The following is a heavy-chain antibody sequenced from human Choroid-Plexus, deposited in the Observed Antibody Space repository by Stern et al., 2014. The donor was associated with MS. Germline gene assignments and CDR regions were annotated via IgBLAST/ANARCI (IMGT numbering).Heavy chain of an antibody. CDR1: GFTFGSCA. Sequence: VQLLESGGGVVQPGRPLRLSCVASGFTFGSCAMHWVRQAPGTGLEWGAGVSYDGSNKYYAESVKGRFTISRDNSQNTLYMQMSSLRPEDTAVYYCAKDRQYLTYFFDHWGQGSLVTVSS. CDR3: AKDRQYLTYFFDH. CDR2: VSYDGSNK. D-gene: IGHD2/OR15-2a*01. J-gene: IGHJ5*02. V-gene: IGHV3-30*18.